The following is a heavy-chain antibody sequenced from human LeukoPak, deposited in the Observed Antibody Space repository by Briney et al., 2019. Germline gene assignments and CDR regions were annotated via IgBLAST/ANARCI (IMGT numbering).Heavy chain of an antibody. D-gene: IGHD6-19*01. V-gene: IGHV5-51*01. CDR2: TYPGDSDT. CDR3: ARHLGFSSGWYIVY. Sequence: GESLKISCEASGYTFTTYWIGWVRQMPGKGLEWMGITYPGDSDTRYSPSFQGQVTISADKSISTAYLQWRSLKASDTAMYYCARHLGFSSGWYIVYWGQGTLVTVSS. CDR1: GYTFTTYW. J-gene: IGHJ4*02.